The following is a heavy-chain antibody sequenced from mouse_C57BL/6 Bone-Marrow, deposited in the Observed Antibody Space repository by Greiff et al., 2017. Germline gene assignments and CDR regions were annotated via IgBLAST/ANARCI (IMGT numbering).Heavy chain of an antibody. V-gene: IGHV1-18*01. CDR3: ARRDYYGRGNVWYFDV. CDR2: INPNNGGT. CDR1: GYTFTDYN. J-gene: IGHJ1*03. D-gene: IGHD1-1*01. Sequence: EVQLQQSGPELVKPGASVKIPCKASGYTFTDYNMDWVKQSHGKSLEWIGDINPNNGGTIYNQKFKGKATLTVDKSSSTAYMELRSLTSEDTAVYYCARRDYYGRGNVWYFDVWGTGTTVTVSS.